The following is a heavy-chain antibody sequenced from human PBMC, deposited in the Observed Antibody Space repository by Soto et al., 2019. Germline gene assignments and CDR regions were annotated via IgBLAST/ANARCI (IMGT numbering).Heavy chain of an antibody. CDR1: GFIFSNYA. CDR2: ISQDGRNK. D-gene: IGHD2-2*01. Sequence: QVQLVESGGGVVQPGKSVRLSCAASGFIFSNYAMHWVRQAPGKGLEWVADISQDGRNKYHADSVGGRFTISRDNSKNTLYLQKDSLTAEYTALYYCAKLPDTVLGRSVAHDAFAFWGQGTTVTVSS. J-gene: IGHJ3*01. CDR3: AKLPDTVLGRSVAHDAFAF. V-gene: IGHV3-30*18.